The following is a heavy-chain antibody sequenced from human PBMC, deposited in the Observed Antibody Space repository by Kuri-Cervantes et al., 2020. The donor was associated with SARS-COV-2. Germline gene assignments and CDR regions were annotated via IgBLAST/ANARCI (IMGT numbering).Heavy chain of an antibody. J-gene: IGHJ6*03. Sequence: SETLSLTCAVYGGSFNTYYWAWIRQPPGKGLEWIGEITHRGDTIYNMSLKSRVTISVDTSKKQFSLDLRAVNAADTAIYYCARGPGYNGYYYMDVWGNGTTVTVSS. D-gene: IGHD5-24*01. V-gene: IGHV4-34*01. CDR2: ITHRGDT. CDR3: ARGPGYNGYYYMDV. CDR1: GGSFNTYY.